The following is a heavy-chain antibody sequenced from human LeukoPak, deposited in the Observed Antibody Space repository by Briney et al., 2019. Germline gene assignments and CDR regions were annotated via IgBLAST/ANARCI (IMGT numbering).Heavy chain of an antibody. CDR2: IFYSGST. CDR3: AREGHLHSSGYYLY. D-gene: IGHD3-22*01. J-gene: IGHJ4*02. V-gene: IGHV4-59*01. CDR1: GASIDSYY. Sequence: SETLSLTCTVSGASIDSYYWSWIRQPPGKGLEWIGYIFYSGSTNYNPSLKSRVTISVDTSKNQFSLKLSSVTAADTAVYYCAREGHLHSSGYYLYWGPGSLVTVSS.